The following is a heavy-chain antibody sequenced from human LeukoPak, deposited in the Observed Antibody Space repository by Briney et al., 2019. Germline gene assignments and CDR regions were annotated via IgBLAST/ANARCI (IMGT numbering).Heavy chain of an antibody. CDR3: ASNWNQYYFDY. Sequence: GESLQISCQGSGYSFTSYWIGWVRQMPGKGLEWMGIIYPGDSDTRYSPSFQGQVTISADKSISTAYLQWSSLKASDTAMYYCASNWNQYYFDYWGQGTLVTVSS. V-gene: IGHV5-51*01. D-gene: IGHD1-20*01. CDR2: IYPGDSDT. J-gene: IGHJ4*02. CDR1: GYSFTSYW.